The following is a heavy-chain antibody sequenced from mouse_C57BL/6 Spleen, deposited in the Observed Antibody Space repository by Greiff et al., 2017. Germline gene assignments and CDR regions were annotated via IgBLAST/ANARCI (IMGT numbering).Heavy chain of an antibody. V-gene: IGHV14-3*01. CDR2: IDPANGNT. CDR1: GFNIKNTY. CDR3: ARRDCCCYY. D-gene: IGHD3-3*01. Sequence: VQLPQSVAELVRPGASVKLSCTASGFNIKNTYLHWVKQRPEPGLAWIGRIDPANGNTTYAPKFQGKAPITADTSSNTAYLQLRSLTSDVTAIYYCARRDCCCYYGGQGTTHTVSS. J-gene: IGHJ2*01.